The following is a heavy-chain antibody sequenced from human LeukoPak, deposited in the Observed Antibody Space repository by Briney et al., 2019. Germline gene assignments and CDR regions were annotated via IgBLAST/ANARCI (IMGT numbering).Heavy chain of an antibody. J-gene: IGHJ4*02. CDR3: ARLRNVVLFDY. CDR1: GDSISSDISY. V-gene: IGHV4-61*02. D-gene: IGHD2-15*01. Sequence: SETLSLTCTVSGDSISSDISYWSWIRQPAGKELEWIGRVSISGGTNYNPSLRSRVTISVDTSKNQFSLILSSVTAADTAMYFCARLRNVVLFDYWGQGTLVTVSS. CDR2: VSISGGT.